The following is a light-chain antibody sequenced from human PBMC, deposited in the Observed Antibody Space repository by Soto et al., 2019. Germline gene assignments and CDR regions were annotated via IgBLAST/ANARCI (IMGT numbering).Light chain of an antibody. J-gene: IGLJ3*02. CDR1: TSDVGGYNY. CDR2: GVT. V-gene: IGLV2-8*01. CDR3: YSYAGRNIWV. Sequence: QSALTQPASVSGSLGQSITISCTGTTSDVGGYNYVSWYQQHPGKAPKLMIFGVTERPSGVPDRFSGSKSGNTASLTDSGLQADDEAVYYCYSYAGRNIWVFGGGTKLTVL.